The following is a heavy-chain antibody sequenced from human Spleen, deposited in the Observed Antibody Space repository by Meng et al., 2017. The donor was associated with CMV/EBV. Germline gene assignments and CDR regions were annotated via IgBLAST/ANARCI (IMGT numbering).Heavy chain of an antibody. D-gene: IGHD3-16*01. Sequence: GESLKISCAASGFTFNDYHMSWIRQAPGKGLEWISYITMSSRTIYYADSVRGRFTISRDNAKNSLYLQMTSLRAEDTAMYFCARRGGRGLGKFKYYFDNWGRGTLVTVSS. J-gene: IGHJ4*01. CDR2: ITMSSRTI. V-gene: IGHV3-11*01. CDR1: GFTFNDYH. CDR3: ARRGGRGLGKFKYYFDN.